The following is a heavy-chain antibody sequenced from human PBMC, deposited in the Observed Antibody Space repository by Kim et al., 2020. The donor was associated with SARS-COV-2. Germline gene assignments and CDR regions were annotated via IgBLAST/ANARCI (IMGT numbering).Heavy chain of an antibody. CDR3: ARDGFGYGVDSWGLGT. J-gene: IGHJ5*01. V-gene: IGHV3-23*03. Sequence: GGSLRLSCAASGFTLLRNSVTWVRQVPGKGLEWVSSSKKDGAEIHHADSVEGRFTISRDNSKSTVYLQMNSLRVEDTAVYYGARDGFGYGVDSWGLGTWG. D-gene: IGHD4-17*01. CDR1: GFTLLRNS. CDR2: SKKDGAEI.